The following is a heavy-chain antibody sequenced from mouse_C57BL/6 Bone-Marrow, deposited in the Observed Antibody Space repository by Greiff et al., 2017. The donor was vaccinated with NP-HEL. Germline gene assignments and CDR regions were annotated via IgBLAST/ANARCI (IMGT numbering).Heavy chain of an antibody. V-gene: IGHV1-59*01. CDR3: ARRMFDY. CDR2: IDPSDSYT. J-gene: IGHJ2*01. CDR1: GYTFTSYW. Sequence: QVQLQQPGAELVRPGTSVKLSCKASGYTFTSYWMHWVKQRPGQGLEWIGVIDPSDSYTNYNQKFKGKATLTVDTSSSTAYMQLSSLTSEDSAVYYCARRMFDYWGQGTTLPVSS.